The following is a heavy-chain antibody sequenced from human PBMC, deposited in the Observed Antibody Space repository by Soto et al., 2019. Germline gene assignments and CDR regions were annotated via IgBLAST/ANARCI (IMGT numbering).Heavy chain of an antibody. J-gene: IGHJ6*03. Sequence: ASVKVSCKVSGYTLTELSMHWVRQAPGKGLEWMGGFDPEDGETIYAQKFQGRVTMTEDTSTDTAYMELSSLRSEDTAVYYCATATPFAGVVITVYYYHYMDVWGKGTTVTVS. V-gene: IGHV1-24*01. CDR2: FDPEDGET. D-gene: IGHD3-22*01. CDR3: ATATPFAGVVITVYYYHYMDV. CDR1: GYTLTELS.